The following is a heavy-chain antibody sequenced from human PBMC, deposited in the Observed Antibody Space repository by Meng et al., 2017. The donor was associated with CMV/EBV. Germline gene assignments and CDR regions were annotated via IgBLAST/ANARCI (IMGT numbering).Heavy chain of an antibody. D-gene: IGHD6-19*01. Sequence: QEKLVQSGAGMKKPGASVKVSCTSSGFTFSDYYIHWVRQAPGQGLEWMGWVNSNNDATNYARKFQGRVSMTRDTSISTAHMELSRLMSDDTAVYYCVRSSGWSLFDYWGQGTLVTVSS. CDR1: GFTFSDYY. CDR3: VRSSGWSLFDY. V-gene: IGHV1-2*02. CDR2: VNSNNDAT. J-gene: IGHJ4*02.